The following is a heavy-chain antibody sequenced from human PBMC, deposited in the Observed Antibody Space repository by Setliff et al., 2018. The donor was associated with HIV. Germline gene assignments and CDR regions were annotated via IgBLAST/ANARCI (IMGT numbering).Heavy chain of an antibody. J-gene: IGHJ4*02. Sequence: SETLSLTCAVYGGSFSGYYWSWIRQPPGKGLEWIGEINHSGSTNYNPSLKSRVTISVDTSKNQFSLKLSSVTAADTAAYYCAREASQGFGELSHFDYWGQGTLVTVSS. CDR1: GGSFSGYY. CDR3: AREASQGFGELSHFDY. CDR2: INHSGST. V-gene: IGHV4-34*01. D-gene: IGHD3-10*01.